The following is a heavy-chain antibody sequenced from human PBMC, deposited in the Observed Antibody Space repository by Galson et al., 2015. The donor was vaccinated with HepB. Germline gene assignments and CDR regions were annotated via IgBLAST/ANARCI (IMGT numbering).Heavy chain of an antibody. CDR2: IKSKTDGGTT. V-gene: IGHV3-15*07. Sequence: SLRLSCAASGFTFSNAWMNWVRQAPGKGLEWVGRIKSKTDGGTTDYAAPVKGRFTISRDDSKDTLYLQMNSLKTEDTAVYYCLGTAYYYGSGSPSWIDYWGQGTLVTVSS. CDR1: GFTFSNAW. CDR3: LGTAYYYGSGSPSWIDY. D-gene: IGHD3-10*01. J-gene: IGHJ4*02.